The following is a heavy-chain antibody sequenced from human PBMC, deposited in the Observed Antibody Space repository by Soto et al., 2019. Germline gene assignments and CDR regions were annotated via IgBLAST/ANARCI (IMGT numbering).Heavy chain of an antibody. CDR1: GYSFTSYW. J-gene: IGHJ3*02. Sequence: GESQKISCEGPGYSFTSYWISWVRQMPGKGLEWMGRIDPSDSYTNYSPSFQGHVTISADKSISTAYLQWSSLKASDTAMYYCARHFHLRSGSGDALDIWGQGTMVTVSS. CDR2: IDPSDSYT. V-gene: IGHV5-10-1*01. CDR3: ARHFHLRSGSGDALDI. D-gene: IGHD2-15*01.